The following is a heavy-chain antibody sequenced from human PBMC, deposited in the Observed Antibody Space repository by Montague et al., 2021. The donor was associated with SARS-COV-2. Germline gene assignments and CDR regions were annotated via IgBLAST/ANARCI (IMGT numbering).Heavy chain of an antibody. V-gene: IGHV4-34*01. CDR3: ARGPLYINMIVVVIAGAANWFDS. CDR1: GGSFSGYY. Sequence: SETLSLTCAVYGGSFSGYYWSWIRQPPGKGLEWIGEINHSESTNYNPSLKSRVTISVDTSKNQISLRLTSVTAADTAVYYCARGPLYINMIVVVIAGAANWFDSWGQGTLVTVSS. D-gene: IGHD3-22*01. J-gene: IGHJ5*01. CDR2: INHSEST.